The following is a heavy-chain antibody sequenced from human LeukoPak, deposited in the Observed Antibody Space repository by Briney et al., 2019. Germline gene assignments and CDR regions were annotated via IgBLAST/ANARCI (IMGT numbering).Heavy chain of an antibody. CDR3: AKGAIRGGAFVSFDH. Sequence: GGSLRLSCAASGFTFDDYAMHWVRQAPGKGLEWVSGISWNSGSIGYADSVKGRFTISRDNAKNSLYLQMNSLRAEDTALYYCAKGAIRGGAFVSFDHWGQGTLVTVSS. V-gene: IGHV3-9*01. D-gene: IGHD3-10*01. CDR2: ISWNSGSI. CDR1: GFTFDDYA. J-gene: IGHJ4*02.